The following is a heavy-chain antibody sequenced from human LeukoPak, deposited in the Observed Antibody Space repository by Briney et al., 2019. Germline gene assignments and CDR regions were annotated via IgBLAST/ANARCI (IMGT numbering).Heavy chain of an antibody. D-gene: IGHD3-3*01. J-gene: IGHJ5*02. Sequence: PSETLSLTCTVSGASISSYYWSWTRQPAGKGLEWIGHIYTTGTTNYNPSLKSRFTMSVDTSKNQISLMVGSVTAADTAVYYCARVYYTRFDPWGQGTLVTVSS. V-gene: IGHV4-4*07. CDR2: IYTTGTT. CDR1: GASISSYY. CDR3: ARVYYTRFDP.